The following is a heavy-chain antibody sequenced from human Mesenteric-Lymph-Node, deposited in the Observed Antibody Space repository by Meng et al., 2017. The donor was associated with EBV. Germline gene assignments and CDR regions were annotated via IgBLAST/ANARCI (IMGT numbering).Heavy chain of an antibody. Sequence: VQLVQSGDEVKKPGASVKVSCKASGYTFINHDIDWVRQATGQGLEWMGWMNSNSGNTGYAQKFQGRVTMTRNTSISTAYMELSSLRSEDTAVYYCAMGGSSSWRRNWFDPWGQGTLVTVSS. V-gene: IGHV1-8*01. D-gene: IGHD6-13*01. CDR2: MNSNSGNT. J-gene: IGHJ5*02. CDR3: AMGGSSSWRRNWFDP. CDR1: GYTFINHD.